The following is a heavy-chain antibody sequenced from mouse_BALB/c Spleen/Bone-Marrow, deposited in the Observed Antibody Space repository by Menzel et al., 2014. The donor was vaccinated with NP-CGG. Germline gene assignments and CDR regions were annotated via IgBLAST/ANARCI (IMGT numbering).Heavy chain of an antibody. V-gene: IGHV5-17*02. CDR1: GFTFSSFG. Sequence: EVKLVESGGGLVQPGGSRKLSCAASGFTFSSFGMHWVRQAPEKGLEWVAYISSGSSTIYYADTVKGRFTISRDNPNNSLFLQMTSLRSEDTAMYYCASLTYYAMDYWGQGTSVTVSS. J-gene: IGHJ4*01. CDR2: ISSGSSTI. CDR3: ASLTYYAMDY.